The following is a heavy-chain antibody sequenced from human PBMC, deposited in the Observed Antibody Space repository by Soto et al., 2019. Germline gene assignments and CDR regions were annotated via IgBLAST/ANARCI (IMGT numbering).Heavy chain of an antibody. J-gene: IGHJ6*02. CDR3: ARSWSGSTSGRVDV. Sequence: EVQLVESGGGLVQPGRSLRLSCVGSGFTFEDYAMHWVRQVPGKGLEWVSHISWDGYSIGYAGSVRGRFTISRDNAKNSLFLQMNSLRPEDTALYYCARSWSGSTSGRVDVWGQGTTVTVSS. CDR1: GFTFEDYA. D-gene: IGHD3-3*01. V-gene: IGHV3-9*01. CDR2: ISWDGYSI.